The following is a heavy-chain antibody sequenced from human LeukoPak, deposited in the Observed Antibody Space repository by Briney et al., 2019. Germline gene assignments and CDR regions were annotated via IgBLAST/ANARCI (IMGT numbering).Heavy chain of an antibody. Sequence: ASVKVSCKASGYTFTGYYMHWARQAPGQGLEWMGWINPNSGGTNYAQKFQGRVTMTRDTSISTAYMELSRLRSDDTAVYYCARLRGYAGGYYYGMDVWGQGTTVTVSS. CDR3: ARLRGYAGGYYYGMDV. CDR1: GYTFTGYY. D-gene: IGHD5-12*01. CDR2: INPNSGGT. J-gene: IGHJ6*02. V-gene: IGHV1-2*02.